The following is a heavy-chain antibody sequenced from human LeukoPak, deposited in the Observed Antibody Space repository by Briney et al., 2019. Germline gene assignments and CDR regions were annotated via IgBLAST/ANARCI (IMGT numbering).Heavy chain of an antibody. CDR1: GGSISSGSYY. V-gene: IGHV4-61*09. CDR3: AKWGRDYYDSSGYFGDDAFDI. CDR2: INHSGST. D-gene: IGHD3-22*01. J-gene: IGHJ3*02. Sequence: KPSQTLSLTCTVSGGSISSGSYYWSWIRQPAGKGLEWIGEINHSGSTSYNPSLKSRVTISIDTSKSQFSLKLSSVTAADTAVYYCAKWGRDYYDSSGYFGDDAFDIWGQGTMVTVSS.